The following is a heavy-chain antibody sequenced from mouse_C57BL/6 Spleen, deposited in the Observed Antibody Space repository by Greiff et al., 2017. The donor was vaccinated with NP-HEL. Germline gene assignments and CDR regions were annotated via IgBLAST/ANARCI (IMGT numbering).Heavy chain of an antibody. CDR1: GYAFSSYW. Sequence: VQVVESGAELVKPGASVKISCKASGYAFSSYWMNWVKQRPGKGLEWIGQIYPGDGDPNYNGKFKGKATLTADKSSSTAYMQLSSLTSEDSAVYFCARSEDDYGNYAMDYWGQGTSVTVSS. J-gene: IGHJ4*01. D-gene: IGHD2-4*01. V-gene: IGHV1-80*01. CDR2: IYPGDGDP. CDR3: ARSEDDYGNYAMDY.